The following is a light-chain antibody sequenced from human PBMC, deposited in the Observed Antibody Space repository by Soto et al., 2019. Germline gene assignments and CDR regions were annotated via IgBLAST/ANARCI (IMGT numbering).Light chain of an antibody. CDR1: NSNIGDNH. J-gene: IGLJ1*01. V-gene: IGLV1-51*01. CDR2: EDD. CDR3: GTWDTSLSSYV. Sequence: QSVLTQPPSVSAAPGQKVTISCSGSNSNIGDNHMSWYQQLPRTAAKLLIYEDDKRPSRIPDRFSGSKSGTSATLGITGLQTGDEADYYCGTWDTSLSSYVSGTGTKLTVL.